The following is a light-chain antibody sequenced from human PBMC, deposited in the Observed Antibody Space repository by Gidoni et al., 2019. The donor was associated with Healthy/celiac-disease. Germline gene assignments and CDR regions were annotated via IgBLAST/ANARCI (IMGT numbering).Light chain of an antibody. CDR3: QQSYSTPRT. J-gene: IGKJ1*01. Sequence: DIQMNQSPSSLYASVGDRVTITCRASQRISSYLNWYQQKPGKAPKLLIYAASSLQSGVPSRFSGSGSGTDFTLTISSLKPEEFATYYCQQSYSTPRTFGQGTKVEIK. V-gene: IGKV1-39*01. CDR2: AAS. CDR1: QRISSY.